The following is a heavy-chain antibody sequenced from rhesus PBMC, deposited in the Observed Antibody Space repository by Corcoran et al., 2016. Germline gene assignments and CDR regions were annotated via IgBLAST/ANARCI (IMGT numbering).Heavy chain of an antibody. D-gene: IGHD2-2*01. J-gene: IGHJ4*01. CDR3: ATVGQYCTEPYCFSPYY. CDR1: GFPFSASG. Sequence: EVQLVETGGGLVQPGGSLRLSCVASGFPFSASGLSWVRQAPGKGRGVVARSTYTVANTYYADSVKGRFTISRDNSKNTLALQMNSLRVEYTAVYYCATVGQYCTEPYCFSPYYWGQGVLVTVSS. V-gene: IGHV3S5*01. CDR2: STYTVANT.